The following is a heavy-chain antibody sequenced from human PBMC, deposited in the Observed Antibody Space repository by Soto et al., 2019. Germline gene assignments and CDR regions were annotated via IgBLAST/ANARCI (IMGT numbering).Heavy chain of an antibody. J-gene: IGHJ4*02. V-gene: IGHV3-23*01. D-gene: IGHD2-2*01. Sequence: PGGSLRLSCAASGFTFSIYAMSWVRQAPGKGLEWVSAISGSGGSTYYADSVKGRFTISRDNSKNTLYLQMNSLRAEDTAVYYCAKDALGYCISTSCLGTDYWGQGTLVTVSS. CDR1: GFTFSIYA. CDR2: ISGSGGST. CDR3: AKDALGYCISTSCLGTDY.